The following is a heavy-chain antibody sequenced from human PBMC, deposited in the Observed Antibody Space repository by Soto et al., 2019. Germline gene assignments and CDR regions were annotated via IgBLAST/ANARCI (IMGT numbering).Heavy chain of an antibody. CDR2: ISSSGSSI. CDR3: ARVGVNSSSSQYYYYGMDV. Sequence: SLRLSCAASGFTFSDYYMSWIRQAPGKGLEWVSYISSSGSSIYYADSVKGRFTISRDNAKNSLYLQMNSLRAEDTAVYYCARVGVNSSSSQYYYYGMDVWGQGTTVTVSS. D-gene: IGHD6-6*01. J-gene: IGHJ6*02. CDR1: GFTFSDYY. V-gene: IGHV3-11*01.